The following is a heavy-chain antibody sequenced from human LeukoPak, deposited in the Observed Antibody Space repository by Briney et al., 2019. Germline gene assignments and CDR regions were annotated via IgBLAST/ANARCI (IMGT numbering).Heavy chain of an antibody. Sequence: GESLKISCKGSGYSFTNYWIGWVRQMPGKGLEWMGIIYPGDSDTKYSPSFQGQVTISADKSISTAYLQWSSLKASDTAMYYCARSNAASLGGFDYCGQGTLVTVSS. CDR2: IYPGDSDT. V-gene: IGHV5-51*01. CDR3: ARSNAASLGGFDY. CDR1: GYSFTNYW. D-gene: IGHD3-10*01. J-gene: IGHJ4*02.